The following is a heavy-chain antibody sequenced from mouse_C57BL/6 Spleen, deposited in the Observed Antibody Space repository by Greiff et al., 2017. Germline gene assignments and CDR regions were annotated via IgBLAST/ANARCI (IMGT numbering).Heavy chain of an antibody. V-gene: IGHV1-50*01. J-gene: IGHJ3*01. CDR2: IDPSDSYP. D-gene: IGHD2-3*01. CDR1: GYTFTSYW. Sequence: QVQLQQPGAELVKPGASVKLSCKASGYTFTSYWMQWVKQRPGQGLEWIGEIDPSDSYPNYNHKLKGKATLTVDTSSSTAYMQLSSRTSGDSAVYYCARAGSDDGYYAWFADWGQGNLVTVSA. CDR3: ARAGSDDGYYAWFAD.